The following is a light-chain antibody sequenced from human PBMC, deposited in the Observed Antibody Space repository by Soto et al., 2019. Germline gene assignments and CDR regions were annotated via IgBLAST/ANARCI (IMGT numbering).Light chain of an antibody. CDR3: SSYGGNNNVV. CDR2: DVS. J-gene: IGLJ3*02. V-gene: IGLV2-11*01. Sequence: QSALTQPRSVSGSPGQSVTISCTGTSSDVGVYNYVSWYQQHPGKAPKLMIYDVSIRPSGVPDRFSGSKSGNTASLTISGLQAEDEADYYCSSYGGNNNVVFGGGTKLTVL. CDR1: SSDVGVYNY.